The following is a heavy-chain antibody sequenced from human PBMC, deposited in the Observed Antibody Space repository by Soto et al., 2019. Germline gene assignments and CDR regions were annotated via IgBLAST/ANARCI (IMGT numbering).Heavy chain of an antibody. CDR3: ARGYYLDSSYYYRDY. J-gene: IGHJ4*02. V-gene: IGHV3-30-3*01. D-gene: IGHD3-22*01. Sequence: GGSLRLSCAASGFTFSNYAKHWVRQAPGKGLEWVAVISYDGSNKYYADSVEGRFTISRDNSKNTLYLQMNSLRAEDTAVYYCARGYYLDSSYYYRDYWGQGTLVTVSS. CDR1: GFTFSNYA. CDR2: ISYDGSNK.